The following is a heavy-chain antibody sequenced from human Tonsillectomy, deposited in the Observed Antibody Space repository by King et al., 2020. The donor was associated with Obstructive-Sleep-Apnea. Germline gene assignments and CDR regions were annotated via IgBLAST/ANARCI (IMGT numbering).Heavy chain of an antibody. V-gene: IGHV3-48*04. CDR2: ISSSSSAI. D-gene: IGHD2-2*03. CDR3: ARSWMNEGVFDY. Sequence: QLVQSGGGLVQPGGSLRLSCAASGFTFSSYSMNWVRQAPGKGLEWVSYISSSSSAIYYADSVRGRFTISRDNAKNSLYLQMSSLRAEDTAVYYCARSWMNEGVFDYWGQGTLVTVSS. J-gene: IGHJ4*02. CDR1: GFTFSSYS.